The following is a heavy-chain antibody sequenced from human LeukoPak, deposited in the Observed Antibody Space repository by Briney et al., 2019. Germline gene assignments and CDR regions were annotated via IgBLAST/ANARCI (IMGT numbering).Heavy chain of an antibody. CDR3: TRDYSSSSGRAFDI. D-gene: IGHD6-6*01. Sequence: PGGSLRLSCAASGFTFSTYSMNWVRQAPGKGLEWVSYITTTSSIIYYADSVKGRFTISRDNAKNSLYLQMNSLRAEDTAAYYCTRDYSSSSGRAFDIWGQGTMVTVSS. CDR2: ITTTSSII. CDR1: GFTFSTYS. J-gene: IGHJ3*02. V-gene: IGHV3-48*01.